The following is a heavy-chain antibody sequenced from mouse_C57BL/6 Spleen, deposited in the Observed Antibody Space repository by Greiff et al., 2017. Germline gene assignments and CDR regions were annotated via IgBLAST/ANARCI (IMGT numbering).Heavy chain of an antibody. CDR3: AIPQYYGSSYGYYAMDY. D-gene: IGHD1-1*01. CDR1: GYTFTSYW. Sequence: QVQLQQPGAELVKPGASVKMSCKASGYTFTSYWITWVKQRPGQGLEWIGDIYPGSGSTNYNEKFKSKATLTVDTSSSTAYMQISSLASEDSAVYYGAIPQYYGSSYGYYAMDYWGQGTSGTVDS. CDR2: IYPGSGST. V-gene: IGHV1-55*01. J-gene: IGHJ4*01.